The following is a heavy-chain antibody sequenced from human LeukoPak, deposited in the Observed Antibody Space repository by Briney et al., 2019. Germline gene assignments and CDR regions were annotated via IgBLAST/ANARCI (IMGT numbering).Heavy chain of an antibody. CDR3: ARGHRIVVVTAAPHFDY. Sequence: ASVKVSCKASGYTFTSYYMHWVRQAPGQGLEWMGIINPSGGSTSYAQKFQGRVTMTRDTSISTAYMELSRLRSDDTAVYYCARGHRIVVVTAAPHFDYWGQGTLVTVSS. D-gene: IGHD2-21*02. J-gene: IGHJ4*02. CDR1: GYTFTSYY. CDR2: INPSGGST. V-gene: IGHV1-46*01.